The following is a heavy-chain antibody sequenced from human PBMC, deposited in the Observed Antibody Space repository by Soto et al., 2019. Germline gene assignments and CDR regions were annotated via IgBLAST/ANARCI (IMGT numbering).Heavy chain of an antibody. CDR1: GVAIRSCF. Sequence: PSETLSLTCTVSGVAIRSCFWSWSRQPPGKGLEWIGSTYYTADTKYNPSLESRATISADPSKKQFSLRLGPVTAADTALYYCAGSRNPDVGVDYWGQGALVT. J-gene: IGHJ4*02. CDR3: AGSRNPDVGVDY. V-gene: IGHV4-59*01. CDR2: TYYTADT. D-gene: IGHD2-8*01.